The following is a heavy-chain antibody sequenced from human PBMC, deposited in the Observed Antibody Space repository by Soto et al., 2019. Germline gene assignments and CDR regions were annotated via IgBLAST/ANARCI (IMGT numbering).Heavy chain of an antibody. CDR3: AHIVVAGLGYYFYY. V-gene: IGHV2-5*02. CDR1: GFSLSSTRMA. D-gene: IGHD6-19*01. Sequence: QITLKESGPTLVKPTQTLTLTFTFSGFSLSSTRMAVGWIRQPPGTALEWLALIYWDDDKRYSPFLKSRLTITKDTSKHQVFLTMYNMDPVDTDRYYCAHIVVAGLGYYFYYWGQGTLVTVSS. J-gene: IGHJ4*02. CDR2: IYWDDDK.